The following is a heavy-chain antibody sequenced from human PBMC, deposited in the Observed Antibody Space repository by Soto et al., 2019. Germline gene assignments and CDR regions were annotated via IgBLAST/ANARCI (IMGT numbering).Heavy chain of an antibody. CDR2: INPSSGGT. CDR1: GYTFSDYY. D-gene: IGHD1-26*01. Sequence: VQLVQSGAEVRKPGASVKVSCKASGYTFSDYYVHWVREAPGQGLEWMGWINPSSGGTIYTQRFQGRVSMTRDTSINTAYMELSRLTSDDTAFYYCAREMGVIGAPGYTWFVPWGQGALVTVSS. J-gene: IGHJ5*02. V-gene: IGHV1-2*02. CDR3: AREMGVIGAPGYTWFVP.